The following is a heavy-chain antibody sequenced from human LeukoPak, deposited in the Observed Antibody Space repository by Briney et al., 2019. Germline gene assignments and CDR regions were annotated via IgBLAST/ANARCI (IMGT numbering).Heavy chain of an antibody. V-gene: IGHV3-48*01. J-gene: IGHJ3*02. CDR1: GFTFSSYS. D-gene: IGHD2-15*01. CDR2: ISSSSSTI. Sequence: QAGGSLRLSCAASGFTFSSYSMNWVRQAPGKGVEWVSYISSSSSTIYYADSVKGRFTISRDNAKNSLYLQMNSLRAEDTAVYYCARDCSGGSCGPYAFDIWGQGTMVTVSS. CDR3: ARDCSGGSCGPYAFDI.